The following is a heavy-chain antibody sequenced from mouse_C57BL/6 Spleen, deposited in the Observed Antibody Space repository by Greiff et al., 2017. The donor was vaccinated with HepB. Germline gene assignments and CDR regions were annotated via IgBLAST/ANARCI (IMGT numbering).Heavy chain of an antibody. V-gene: IGHV1-64*01. J-gene: IGHJ2*01. CDR2: IHPNSGST. D-gene: IGHD1-1*01. CDR3: ARERGYGSSYSY. Sequence: QVQLQQPGAELVKPGASVKLSCKASGYTFTSYWMHWVKQRPGQGLEWIGMIHPNSGSTNYNEKFKSKATLTVDKSSSTAYMQLSSLTAEDSAVYYCARERGYGSSYSYWGHGTTLTVSS. CDR1: GYTFTSYW.